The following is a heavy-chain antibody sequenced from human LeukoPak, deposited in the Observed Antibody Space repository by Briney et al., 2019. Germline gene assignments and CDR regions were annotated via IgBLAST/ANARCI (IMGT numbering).Heavy chain of an antibody. CDR3: ARVKDSGWYFTLAL. D-gene: IGHD6-19*01. CDR1: GGTFSSYA. CDR2: IIPIFGTA. Sequence: SVKVSCKASGGTFSSYAISWVRQAPGQGLEWMGGIIPIFGTANYAQKFQGRVTITADKSTSTAYMELSSLRSDDTAVYYCARVKDSGWYFTLALWGQGTLVTVSS. V-gene: IGHV1-69*06. J-gene: IGHJ4*02.